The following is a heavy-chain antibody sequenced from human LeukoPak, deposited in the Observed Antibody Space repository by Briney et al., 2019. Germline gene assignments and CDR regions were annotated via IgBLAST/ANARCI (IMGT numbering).Heavy chain of an antibody. D-gene: IGHD2-2*01. Sequence: PGGSLRLSCVASGFTFSSYSMNWVRQAPGKGLELVGVTSYDGSNYYADSVKGRFTISRDNSRDTLYLEMNSLRAEDTAVYYCARDPGLGYCSSTSCFPYYFDYWGQGTLVTVSS. J-gene: IGHJ4*02. V-gene: IGHV3-30*03. CDR3: ARDPGLGYCSSTSCFPYYFDY. CDR2: TSYDGSN. CDR1: GFTFSSYS.